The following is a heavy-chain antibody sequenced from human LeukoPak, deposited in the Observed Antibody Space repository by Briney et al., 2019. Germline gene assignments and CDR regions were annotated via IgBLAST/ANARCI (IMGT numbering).Heavy chain of an antibody. CDR2: IWYDGSNK. D-gene: IGHD3-22*01. J-gene: IGHJ4*02. Sequence: SGGSLRLSCAASGFTVSSNYMSWVRQAPGKGLEWVAVIWYDGSNKYYADSVKGRFTISRDNAKNSLYLQTNSLRAEDTAVYYCARAQYYSDSTGYYYLHYWGQGTLVTVSS. CDR1: GFTVSSNY. V-gene: IGHV3-33*08. CDR3: ARAQYYSDSTGYYYLHY.